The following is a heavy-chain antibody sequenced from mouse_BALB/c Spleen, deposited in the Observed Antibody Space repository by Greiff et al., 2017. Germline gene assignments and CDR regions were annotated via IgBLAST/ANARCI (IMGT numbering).Heavy chain of an antibody. CDR2: INPDSSTI. V-gene: IGHV4-1*02. J-gene: IGHJ4*01. Sequence: EVKLMESGGGLVQPGGSLKLSCAASGFDFSRYWMSWVRQAPGKGLEWIGEINPDSSTINYTPSLKDKFIISRDNAKNTLYLQMSKVRSEDTALYYCARRGDGYPYYYAMDYWGQGTSVTVSS. CDR1: GFDFSRYW. CDR3: ARRGDGYPYYYAMDY. D-gene: IGHD2-3*01.